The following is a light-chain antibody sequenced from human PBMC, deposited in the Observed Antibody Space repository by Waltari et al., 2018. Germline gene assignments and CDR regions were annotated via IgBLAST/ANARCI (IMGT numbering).Light chain of an antibody. V-gene: IGLV1-47*01. CDR2: RNN. CDR3: ATWDDSLSGWM. Sequence: QSVLTQPPSASATPGQRVSISCSGSSSNIGSNLVYWYQHLPGKAPKLLIYRNNQRPSWVPDRFSGSKSGTSASLAISGLRSEDEADYYCATWDDSLSGWMFGGGTKLTVL. CDR1: SSNIGSNL. J-gene: IGLJ3*02.